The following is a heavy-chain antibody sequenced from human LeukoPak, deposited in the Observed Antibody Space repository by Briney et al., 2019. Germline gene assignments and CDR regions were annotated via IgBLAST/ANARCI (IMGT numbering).Heavy chain of an antibody. V-gene: IGHV4-4*07. CDR3: ARSQYSSSLHGMDV. D-gene: IGHD6-13*01. CDR1: GGSISSYY. CDR2: IYTSGST. J-gene: IGHJ6*02. Sequence: PSETLSLTCTVSGGSISSYYWSWIRQPAGKGLEWIGRIYTSGSTNYNPSLKSRVTMTVDTSKNQFSLKLSSVTAADTAVYYCARSQYSSSLHGMDVWGQGTTVTVSS.